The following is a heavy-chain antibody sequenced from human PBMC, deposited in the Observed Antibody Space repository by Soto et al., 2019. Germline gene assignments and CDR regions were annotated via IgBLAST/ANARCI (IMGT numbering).Heavy chain of an antibody. CDR3: ARLGGYYQAFNI. Sequence: SETLSLTCTVSDSPISTYYWGWFRQPPGLGLEWVGYIYYTGTTTYNPSLRSRVAISLDASKSQFSLNLRSVTAADTAVYYCARLGGYYQAFNIWGPGALVTVS. CDR2: IYYTGTT. CDR1: DSPISTYY. V-gene: IGHV4-59*08. D-gene: IGHD3-22*01. J-gene: IGHJ4*01.